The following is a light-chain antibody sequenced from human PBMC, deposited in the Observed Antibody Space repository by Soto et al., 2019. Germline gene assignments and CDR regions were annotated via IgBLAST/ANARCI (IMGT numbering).Light chain of an antibody. CDR1: QSVSSSY. Sequence: EFVLTQSPGTLSLSPGERATLSCRASQSVSSSYLAWYQRKPGQAPRLLIYGTSSRATGIPDRFSGSGSGTDFTLTISRLEPEDFAVYYCQQYGSSPLITFGQGTRLEIK. V-gene: IGKV3-20*01. CDR2: GTS. CDR3: QQYGSSPLIT. J-gene: IGKJ5*01.